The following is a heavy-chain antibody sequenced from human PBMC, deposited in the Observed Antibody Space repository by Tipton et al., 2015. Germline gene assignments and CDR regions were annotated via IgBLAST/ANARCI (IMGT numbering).Heavy chain of an antibody. CDR2: IGRSGGST. CDR1: GFTFRNYG. CDR3: AREVGWGEFDY. J-gene: IGHJ4*02. V-gene: IGHV3-23*01. D-gene: IGHD7-27*01. Sequence: SLRLSCAASGFTFRNYGMSWVRQAPGKGLEWVSAIGRSGGSTYYADSVKGRFTISRDNSKNTLYLQMNTLRAEDTAVYYCAREVGWGEFDYWGQGTLVTVSS.